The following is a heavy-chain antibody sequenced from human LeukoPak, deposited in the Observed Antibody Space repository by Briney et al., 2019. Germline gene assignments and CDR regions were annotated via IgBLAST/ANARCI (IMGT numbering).Heavy chain of an antibody. CDR3: ARNHTHEGYGYYFDY. CDR2: IYYSGST. Sequence: SETLSLTCTVSGDSISSSISYWGWIRQPPGKGLEWIGSIYYSGSTHYNPSLKSRVIVSVDTSKNQFSLKLSSVTAADTAVYYCARNHTHEGYGYYFDYWGQGTLITVSS. V-gene: IGHV4-39*01. CDR1: GDSISSSISY. J-gene: IGHJ4*02. D-gene: IGHD5-18*01.